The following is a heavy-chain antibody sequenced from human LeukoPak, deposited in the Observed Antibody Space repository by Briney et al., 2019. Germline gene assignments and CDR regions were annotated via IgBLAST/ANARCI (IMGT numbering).Heavy chain of an antibody. CDR2: ISESGRYI. CDR3: ARGHSGSYQRTDAFDI. Sequence: GGSLRLSCAASGFTFSTYAMTWVRQAPGTGLEWVSSISESGRYIYFRASLKGRFTVSRDNAENSLYLQMNGLRVEDTAVYYCARGHSGSYQRTDAFDIWGRGTLVTVSS. D-gene: IGHD1-26*01. CDR1: GFTFSTYA. V-gene: IGHV3-21*01. J-gene: IGHJ3*02.